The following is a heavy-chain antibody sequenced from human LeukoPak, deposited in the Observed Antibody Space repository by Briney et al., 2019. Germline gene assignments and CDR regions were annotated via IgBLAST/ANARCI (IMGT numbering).Heavy chain of an antibody. Sequence: PGGSLRLSCAASGFTVSSNYMSWVRQAPGKGLEWVSVIYSGGSTYYADSVKGRFTISRDNSKNTLYLQMNSLRAEDTAVYYCASLYSSGWYSPDPDEAFDIWGQGTMVTVSS. CDR2: IYSGGST. V-gene: IGHV3-66*01. CDR3: ASLYSSGWYSPDPDEAFDI. CDR1: GFTVSSNY. J-gene: IGHJ3*02. D-gene: IGHD6-19*01.